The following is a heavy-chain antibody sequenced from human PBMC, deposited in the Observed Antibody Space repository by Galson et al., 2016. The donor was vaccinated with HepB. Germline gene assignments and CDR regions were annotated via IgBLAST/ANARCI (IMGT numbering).Heavy chain of an antibody. V-gene: IGHV3-7*04. CDR2: IKDDGSQK. CDR3: ARDSGRREDV. J-gene: IGHJ6*02. CDR1: GFTISSHW. Sequence: YLRLSCAASGFTISSHWMTWVRQAPGKGLEWVAYIKDDGSQKYYVDSVKGRFTISRDNAKNSLYLQMNTLRAEDTALYYCARDSGRREDVWGQGTTVTVSS.